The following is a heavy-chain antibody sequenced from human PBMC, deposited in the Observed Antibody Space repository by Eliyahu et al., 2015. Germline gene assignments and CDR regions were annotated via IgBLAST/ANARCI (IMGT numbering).Heavy chain of an antibody. V-gene: IGHV5-51*01. J-gene: IGHJ6*02. CDR1: GYDFXGYW. CDR2: VFPGGSAT. Sequence: EVQLVQSGAEVKKPGESLKXSXKXSGYDFXGYWVGXVRRMPGKGLEWMGIVFPGGSATSYSPSFQGQVTISADTSIRTAYLQWSSLKASDTAMYYCGRLLLGGTGYYGPMDVWGQGTTVTVSS. CDR3: GRLLLGGTGYYGPMDV. D-gene: IGHD3/OR15-3a*01.